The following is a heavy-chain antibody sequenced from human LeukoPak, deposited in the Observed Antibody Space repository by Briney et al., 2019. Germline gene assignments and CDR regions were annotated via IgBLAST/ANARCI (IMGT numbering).Heavy chain of an antibody. CDR3: AREYYYGSGSPSGAFDI. CDR2: MNPNSGNT. CDR1: GYTFTSYD. V-gene: IGHV1-8*01. J-gene: IGHJ3*02. Sequence: ASVKVSCKASGYTFTSYDINWVRQATGQGLEWMGLMNPNSGNTGYAQKFQGRVTMTRNTSISTAYMELSSLRSEDTAVYYCAREYYYGSGSPSGAFDIWGQGTMVTVSS. D-gene: IGHD3-10*01.